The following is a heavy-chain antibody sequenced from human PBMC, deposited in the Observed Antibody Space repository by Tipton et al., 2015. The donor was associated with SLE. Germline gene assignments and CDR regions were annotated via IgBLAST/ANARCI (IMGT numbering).Heavy chain of an antibody. D-gene: IGHD4-11*01. CDR2: ISWNSGSI. CDR1: GFTFDDYA. Sequence: RSLRLSCAASGFTFDDYAMHWVRQAPGKGLEWVSGISWNSGSIGYADSVKGRFTISRDNAKYSLYLQMNSLRAEDTALYYCAKDRSYDYQFDYWGQGTLVTVSS. CDR3: AKDRSYDYQFDY. V-gene: IGHV3-9*01. J-gene: IGHJ4*02.